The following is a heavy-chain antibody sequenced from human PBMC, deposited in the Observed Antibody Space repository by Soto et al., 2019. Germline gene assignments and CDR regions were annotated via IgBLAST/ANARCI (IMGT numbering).Heavy chain of an antibody. CDR1: GFTFSYAW. CDR2: IKSKSDGGTT. V-gene: IGHV3-15*01. CDR3: TTDLWRIAVVVGSTGYFNP. J-gene: IGHJ5*02. Sequence: GGSLRLSCAASGFTFSYAWMSWVRQAPGKGLDWVGRIKSKSDGGTTEYAAPVRGRFTISRDDSKNTLYLQMNSLKTEDTAVYYCTTDLWRIAVVVGSTGYFNPWGQGTPVTVSS. D-gene: IGHD2-15*01.